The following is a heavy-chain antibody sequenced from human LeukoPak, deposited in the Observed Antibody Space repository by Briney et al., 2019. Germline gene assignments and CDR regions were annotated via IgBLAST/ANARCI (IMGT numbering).Heavy chain of an antibody. Sequence: SETLSLTCAVYGESFSGYYWSWIRQPPGKGLEWIGEINHSGSTNYNPSLKSRVTISVDTSKNQFSLKLSSVTAADTAVYYCARGVTGYYGSGSYSFRYYYYYMDVWGKGTTVTISS. J-gene: IGHJ6*03. CDR2: INHSGST. D-gene: IGHD3-10*01. V-gene: IGHV4-34*01. CDR3: ARGVTGYYGSGSYSFRYYYYYMDV. CDR1: GESFSGYY.